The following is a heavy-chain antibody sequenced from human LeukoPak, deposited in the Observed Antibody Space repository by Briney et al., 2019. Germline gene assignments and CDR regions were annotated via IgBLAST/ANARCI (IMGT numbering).Heavy chain of an antibody. CDR2: ISSSGST. Sequence: PSQTLSLTCTVSGDSISSGDYYWSWIRQPAGKGLEWIGRISSSGSTNYNPSLKSRVTISVDTSKNQFSLKLSSVTAADTAVYYCARESGDGYNGGGAFDIWGQGTMVTVSS. V-gene: IGHV4-61*02. J-gene: IGHJ3*02. D-gene: IGHD5-24*01. CDR1: GDSISSGDYY. CDR3: ARESGDGYNGGGAFDI.